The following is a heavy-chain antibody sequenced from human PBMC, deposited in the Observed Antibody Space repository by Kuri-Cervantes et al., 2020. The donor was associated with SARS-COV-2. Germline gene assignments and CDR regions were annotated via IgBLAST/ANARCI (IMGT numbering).Heavy chain of an antibody. J-gene: IGHJ4*02. CDR3: ATLSHSFLGYCSSTSCYNGDY. CDR1: GYSISSGYY. Sequence: ESLKISFTVSGYSISSGYYWGWIRQPPGKGLEWIGYIYHSGSTYYNPSLKSRVTISVDRSKNQFSLKLSSVTAADTAVHYCATLSHSFLGYCSSTSCYNGDYWGQGTLVTVSS. CDR2: IYHSGST. V-gene: IGHV4-38-2*02. D-gene: IGHD2-2*02.